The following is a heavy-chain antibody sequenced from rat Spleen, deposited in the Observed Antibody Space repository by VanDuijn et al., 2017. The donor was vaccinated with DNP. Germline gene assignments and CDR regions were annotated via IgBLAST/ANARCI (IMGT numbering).Heavy chain of an antibody. Sequence: EVQLVESGGGLVQPGGSLKLSCAASRFTFSDYNMAWVRQAPTKGLEWVAYIRYDGGSTKYGDSVKGRFTISRDNAKNTLYLQMNSLRSEDMATYYCVRWNSGHFDYWGQGVMVTVSS. J-gene: IGHJ2*01. CDR3: VRWNSGHFDY. D-gene: IGHD4-3*01. CDR2: IRYDGGST. V-gene: IGHV5-22*01. CDR1: RFTFSDYN.